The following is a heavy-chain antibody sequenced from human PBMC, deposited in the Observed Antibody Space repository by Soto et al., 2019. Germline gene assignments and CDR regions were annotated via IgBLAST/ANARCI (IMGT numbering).Heavy chain of an antibody. Sequence: TCKAMGWAYHSNKQRLEWMGWINAGNGNTKYSQKFQGRVTITRDTSASTAYMELSSLRSEDMAVYYCARSLSDIFTGSVYNWFDSWGQGTLVIVIS. CDR1: TCKA. CDR3: ARSLSDIFTGSVYNWFDS. CDR2: INAGNGNT. V-gene: IGHV1-3*01. J-gene: IGHJ5*01. D-gene: IGHD3-9*01.